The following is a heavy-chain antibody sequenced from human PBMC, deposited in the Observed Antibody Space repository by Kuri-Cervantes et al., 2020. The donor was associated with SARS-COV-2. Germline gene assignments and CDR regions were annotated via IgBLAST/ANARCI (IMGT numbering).Heavy chain of an antibody. D-gene: IGHD6-19*01. V-gene: IGHV4-38-2*01. CDR1: GYSISSGYY. CDR3: ARQEVAGDFDY. J-gene: IGHJ4*02. CDR2: IYHSGST. Sequence: SETLSLTCAVSGYSISSGYYWGWIRQPPGKGLEWIGSIYHSGSTYYNPSLKSRVTISVDTSKNQFSLKLSSVTAADTAVYYCARQEVAGDFDYWGQGTLVTVSS.